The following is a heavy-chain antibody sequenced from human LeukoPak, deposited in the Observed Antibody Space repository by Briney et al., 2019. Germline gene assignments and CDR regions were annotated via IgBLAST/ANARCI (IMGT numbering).Heavy chain of an antibody. CDR1: GFTFSRYW. CDR3: AREEYGDHLW. CDR2: IKQDGSEK. Sequence: GGSLRLSCAASGFTFSRYWMSWVRQAPGKGLEWVANIKQDGSEKYYVDSVKGRFTISRDNAKNSLYPQMNNLRAEDTAVYYCAREEYGDHLWWGQGTLVTVSS. D-gene: IGHD4-17*01. V-gene: IGHV3-7*01. J-gene: IGHJ4*02.